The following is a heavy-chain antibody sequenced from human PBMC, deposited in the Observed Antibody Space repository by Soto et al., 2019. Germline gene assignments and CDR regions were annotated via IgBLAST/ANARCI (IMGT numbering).Heavy chain of an antibody. V-gene: IGHV3-23*01. CDR2: IDGSGGIT. CDR1: GFTFGTTD. Sequence: QLLQSGGGLVQPGGSLTLSCAASGFTFGTTDMSWVRQAPGEGLVWVSTIDGSGGITYYADSVKGRFPISRDNSRNTVYLQMNSLRGDDTALYYCVKNSGWFNTWGQGALVTVSS. CDR3: VKNSGWFNT. D-gene: IGHD3-10*01. J-gene: IGHJ5*02.